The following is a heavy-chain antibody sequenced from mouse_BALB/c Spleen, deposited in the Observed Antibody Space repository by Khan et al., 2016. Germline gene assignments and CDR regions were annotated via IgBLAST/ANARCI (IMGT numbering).Heavy chain of an antibody. J-gene: IGHJ4*01. CDR1: GFTFTDYY. CDR2: IRNKANGYTI. CDR3: ARLMQDYAMDC. D-gene: IGHD6-1*01. V-gene: IGHV7-3*02. Sequence: EVELVESGGGLVQPGGSLRLSCATSGFTFTDYYMSWVRQSPGKALEWLGFIRNKANGYTIEYSASVKGRFTISRDNSQSILYLQMNTLRAEDSATYYCARLMQDYAMDCWGQGTSVTVSS.